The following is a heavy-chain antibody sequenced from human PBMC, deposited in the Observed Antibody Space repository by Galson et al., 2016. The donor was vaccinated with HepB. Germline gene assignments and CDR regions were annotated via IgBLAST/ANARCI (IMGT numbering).Heavy chain of an antibody. D-gene: IGHD2-15*01. CDR1: GGSISSGPYY. Sequence: TLSLTCTFSGGSISSGPYYWTWIRQHPGEGLEWIGYISYSGSTYYKSPLKSRVTISVDTSKNQFSMKLDSVTAADTAVYFCARVGVRSNNYFAYVMDVWGNGTTVSVSS. J-gene: IGHJ6*04. CDR2: ISYSGST. CDR3: ARVGVRSNNYFAYVMDV. V-gene: IGHV4-31*03.